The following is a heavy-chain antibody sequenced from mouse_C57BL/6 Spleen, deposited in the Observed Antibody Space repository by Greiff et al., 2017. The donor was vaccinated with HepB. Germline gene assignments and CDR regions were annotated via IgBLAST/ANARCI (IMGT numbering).Heavy chain of an antibody. J-gene: IGHJ4*01. CDR2: IRNKANGYTT. D-gene: IGHD2-3*01. CDR3: ARPIYDGYYVDAMDY. Sequence: DVHLVESGGGLVQPGGFTFTDYYMSWVRQPPGKALEWLGFIRNKANGYTTEYSASVKGRFTISRDNSQSILYLQMNALRAEDSATYYCARPIYDGYYVDAMDYWGQGTSVTVSS. V-gene: IGHV7-3*01. CDR1: FTFTDYY.